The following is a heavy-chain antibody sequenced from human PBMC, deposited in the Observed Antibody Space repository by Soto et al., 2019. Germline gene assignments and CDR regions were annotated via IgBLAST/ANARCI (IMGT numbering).Heavy chain of an antibody. CDR2: INAGNGNT. Sequence: ASVKVSCKASGYTFPSYAMHWVRQAPGQRLEWMGWINAGNGNTKYSQKFQGRVTITRDTSASTAYMELSSLRSEDTAVYYCARARERITIFGVVIIRDDYYYYMDVWGKGTTVTVSS. J-gene: IGHJ6*03. CDR3: ARARERITIFGVVIIRDDYYYYMDV. V-gene: IGHV1-3*01. CDR1: GYTFPSYA. D-gene: IGHD3-3*01.